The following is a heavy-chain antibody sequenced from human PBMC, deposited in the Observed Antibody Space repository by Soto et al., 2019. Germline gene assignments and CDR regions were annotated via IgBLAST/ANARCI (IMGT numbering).Heavy chain of an antibody. CDR3: ARRRDSSYYYYGMDV. V-gene: IGHV4-39*01. D-gene: IGHD6-6*01. CDR1: GGSISSSSYY. J-gene: IGHJ6*02. Sequence: PSETLSLTCTVSGGSISSSSYYWGWIRQPPGKGLEWIGSIYYSGSTYYNPSLKSRVTISVDTSKNQFPLKLSSVTAADTAVYYCARRRDSSYYYYGMDVWGQGTTVTVSS. CDR2: IYYSGST.